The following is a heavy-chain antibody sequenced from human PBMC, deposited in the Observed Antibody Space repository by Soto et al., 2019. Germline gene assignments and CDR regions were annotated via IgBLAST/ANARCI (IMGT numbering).Heavy chain of an antibody. V-gene: IGHV3-23*01. CDR1: GFTFSSYA. CDR2: ISGSGGST. Sequence: PGRSLRLSCAASGFTFSSYAMSWVRQAPGKGLEWVSAISGSGGSTYYADSVKGRFTISRDNSKNTLYLQMNSLRAEDTAVYYCAKDPDRKYCSSTSCYYFDYWGQGTLVTVSS. J-gene: IGHJ4*02. D-gene: IGHD2-2*01. CDR3: AKDPDRKYCSSTSCYYFDY.